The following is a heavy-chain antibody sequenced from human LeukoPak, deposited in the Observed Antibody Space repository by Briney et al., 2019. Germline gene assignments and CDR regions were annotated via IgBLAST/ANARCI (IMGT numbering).Heavy chain of an antibody. V-gene: IGHV3-30*02. CDR3: ARCGYQLLNWFDP. D-gene: IGHD2-2*01. CDR1: GFTFSSYG. CDR2: IRYDGSNK. Sequence: SGGSLRLSCAASGFTFSSYGMHWVRQAPGKGLEWVAFIRYDGSNKYYADSVKGRFTISRDNSKNTLYLQMNSLRAEDTAVYYCARCGYQLLNWFDPWGQGTLVTVSS. J-gene: IGHJ5*02.